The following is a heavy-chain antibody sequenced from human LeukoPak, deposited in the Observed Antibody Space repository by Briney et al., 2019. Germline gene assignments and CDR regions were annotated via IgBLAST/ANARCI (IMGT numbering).Heavy chain of an antibody. Sequence: PSETLSLTCTVSGGSISSYYWSWIRQPPGKGLEWIGYIYYSGSTNYNPSLKSRVTMSVDTSKNQFSLKLSSVTAADTAVYYCARPQRYSNYALDYWGQGTLVTVSS. D-gene: IGHD4-11*01. CDR3: ARPQRYSNYALDY. CDR2: IYYSGST. V-gene: IGHV4-59*08. CDR1: GGSISSYY. J-gene: IGHJ4*02.